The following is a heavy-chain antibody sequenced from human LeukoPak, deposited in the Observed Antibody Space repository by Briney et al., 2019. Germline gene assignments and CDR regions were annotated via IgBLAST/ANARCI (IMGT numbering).Heavy chain of an antibody. CDR3: ASGGAVEGVVDY. CDR1: GYTFTSYD. D-gene: IGHD3-3*01. CDR2: MNPNSGNT. V-gene: IGHV1-8*01. Sequence: ASVKVSCKASGYTFTSYDINWVRQATGQGLEWMGWMNPNSGNTGYAQKFQGRVTMTRNTSISTAYMELSSLRSEDTAVYYCASGGAVEGVVDYWGQGTLVTVSS. J-gene: IGHJ4*02.